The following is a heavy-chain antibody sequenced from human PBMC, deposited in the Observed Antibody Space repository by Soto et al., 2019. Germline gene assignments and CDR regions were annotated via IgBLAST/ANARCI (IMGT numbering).Heavy chain of an antibody. J-gene: IGHJ4*02. V-gene: IGHV1-18*01. CDR1: GYTFTSYR. CDR3: ARKVYSSGPRRLDY. Sequence: ASVKVSCKASGYTFTSYRISWVRQAPGQGLEWMGWISAYNGNTNYAQKLQGRVTMTTDTSTSTAYMELRSLRSDDTAVYYCARKVYSSGPRRLDYWGQGTLVTVSS. CDR2: ISAYNGNT. D-gene: IGHD6-19*01.